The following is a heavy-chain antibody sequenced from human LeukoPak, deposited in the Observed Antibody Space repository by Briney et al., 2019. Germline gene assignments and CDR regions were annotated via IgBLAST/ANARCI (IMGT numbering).Heavy chain of an antibody. CDR2: IIPIYGTA. CDR1: GGTFSSYA. J-gene: IGHJ6*04. Sequence: SVKVSCKASGGTFSSYAISWVRQAPGQGLEWMGGIIPIYGTANYAQKFQGRVTITADESTSTAYMELSSLRSEDTAVYYCARSLSSARVGVPGGACYCGMDVWGKGTTVTVSS. D-gene: IGHD2-2*01. CDR3: ARSLSSARVGVPGGACYCGMDV. V-gene: IGHV1-69*01.